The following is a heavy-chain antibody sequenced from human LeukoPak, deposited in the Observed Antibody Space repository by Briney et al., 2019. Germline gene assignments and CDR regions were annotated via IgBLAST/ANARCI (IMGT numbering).Heavy chain of an antibody. CDR2: ICTDETTI. J-gene: IGHJ4*02. V-gene: IGHV3-74*01. D-gene: IGHD2-2*01. CDR1: GFTFSSYC. Sequence: GGSLRLSCAASGFTFSSYCMHWVRQPPGKGLVWVSQICTDETTIRNADSVKGRFTISRDNAKNALYLQMSSLRVEDTAVYYCVRGVPVTPGIDYWGQGTLVTVSS. CDR3: VRGVPVTPGIDY.